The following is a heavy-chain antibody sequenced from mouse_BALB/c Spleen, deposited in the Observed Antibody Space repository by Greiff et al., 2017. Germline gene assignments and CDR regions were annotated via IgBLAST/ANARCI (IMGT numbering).Heavy chain of an antibody. CDR1: GYTFTSYV. CDR3: ARESYGSSYDWYFDV. D-gene: IGHD1-1*01. V-gene: IGHV1-14*01. Sequence: VQLQQSGPELVKPGASVKMSCKASGYTFTSYVMHWVKQKPGQGLEWIGYINPYNDGTKYNEKFKGKATLTSDKSSSTAYMELSSLTSEDSAVYYCARESYGSSYDWYFDVWGAGTTVTVSS. CDR2: INPYNDGT. J-gene: IGHJ1*01.